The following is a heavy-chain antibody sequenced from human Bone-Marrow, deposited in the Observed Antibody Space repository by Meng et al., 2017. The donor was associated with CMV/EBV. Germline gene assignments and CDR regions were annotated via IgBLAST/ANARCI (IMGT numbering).Heavy chain of an antibody. CDR2: IDWDDDK. Sequence: SGPTLVKPTQTLTLTCTFSGFSLSTSGMCVSWVRQPPGKALEWLALIDWDDDKYYSTSLKTRLTISKDTSKNQVVLTMTNMDPVDTATYYCTTQIAVAGTYYYYYGMVVWGQGTTVTVSS. CDR1: GFSLSTSGMC. D-gene: IGHD6-19*01. CDR3: TTQIAVAGTYYYYYGMVV. J-gene: IGHJ6*02. V-gene: IGHV2-70*20.